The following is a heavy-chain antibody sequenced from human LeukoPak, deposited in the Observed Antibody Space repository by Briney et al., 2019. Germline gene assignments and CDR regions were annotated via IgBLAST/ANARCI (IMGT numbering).Heavy chain of an antibody. J-gene: IGHJ4*02. CDR2: IYHSGST. CDR3: ARVDMVRGVIIDY. CDR1: GGSISSGGYS. Sequence: SETLSLTCAVSGGSISSGGYSWSWIRQPPGKGLEWIGYIYHSGSTYYNPSLKSRVTISVDRPKNQFSLKLSSVTAADTAVYYCARVDMVRGVIIDYWGQGTLVTVSS. D-gene: IGHD3-10*01. V-gene: IGHV4-30-2*01.